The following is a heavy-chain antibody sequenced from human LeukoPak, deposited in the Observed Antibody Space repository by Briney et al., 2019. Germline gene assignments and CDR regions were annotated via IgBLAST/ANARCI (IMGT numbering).Heavy chain of an antibody. V-gene: IGHV3-11*01. J-gene: IGHJ5*02. CDR1: GFTFSDHY. Sequence: GGSLRLSCTGSGFTFSDHYMTWICQAPGKGLEWISYISSSGTTTYYADSVKGRFTISRANAKTSVYLQMEGLRADDTAVYYCARVGSSRGWFDPWGHGTLVTVSS. CDR3: ARVGSSRGWFDP. CDR2: ISSSGTTT. D-gene: IGHD3-10*01.